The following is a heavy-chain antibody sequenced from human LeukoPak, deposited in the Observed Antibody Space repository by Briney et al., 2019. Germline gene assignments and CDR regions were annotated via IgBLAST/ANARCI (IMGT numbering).Heavy chain of an antibody. CDR3: ARDRVGATDYFDY. D-gene: IGHD1-26*01. CDR2: ISYDGSNK. CDR1: GFTFSSYS. Sequence: GGSLRLSCAASGFTFSSYSMNWVRQAPGKGLEWVAVISYDGSNKCYADSVKGRFTISRDNSKNTLYLQMNSLRAEDTAVYYCARDRVGATDYFDYWGQGTLVTVSS. J-gene: IGHJ4*02. V-gene: IGHV3-30*03.